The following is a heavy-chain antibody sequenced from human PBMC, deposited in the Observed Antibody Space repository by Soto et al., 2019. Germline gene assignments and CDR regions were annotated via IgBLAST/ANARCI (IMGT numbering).Heavy chain of an antibody. CDR2: IYDTGISGYTPST. CDR3: ARGEDAFFYYGLDV. CDR1: GGSITSSY. J-gene: IGHJ6*02. Sequence: KTSETLSLTCTVPGGSITSSYWSWIRRPPGKGLEWIAYIYDTGISGYTPSTSYNPSLKSRVTMSVDTSKSQFSLKLTSVTAADTAVYYCARGEDAFFYYGLDVWGQGITVTAP. V-gene: IGHV4-59*01.